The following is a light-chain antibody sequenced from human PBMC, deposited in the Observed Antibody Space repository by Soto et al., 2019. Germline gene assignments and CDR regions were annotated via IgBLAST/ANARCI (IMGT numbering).Light chain of an antibody. CDR2: GAS. V-gene: IGKV3-20*01. CDR1: QSVTSSY. CDR3: QQYGSSPPT. J-gene: IGKJ1*01. Sequence: NGARQSPATLSLDRGDRATLSSVASQSVTSSYLAWYQQKPGQAPRLLIYGASTRATGIPDRFSGSGSGTDFTLTISRLEPEDFAVYYCQQYGSSPPTFGQGTKVDIK.